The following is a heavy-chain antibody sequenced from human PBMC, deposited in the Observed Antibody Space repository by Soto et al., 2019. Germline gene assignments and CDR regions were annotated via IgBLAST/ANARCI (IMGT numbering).Heavy chain of an antibody. V-gene: IGHV4-31*03. Sequence: QVQLQESGPGLVKPSETLSLSCNVSGGSISSDDFCWSWVRQHPARCLEWIGYIYHSGTTYYNPSLHSRITISVDTSKNQFSLKLRSVTAADTAVYFCARDEEHGSGLSGGMDVWGQGTAVTVS. CDR2: IYHSGTT. CDR1: GGSISSDDFC. CDR3: ARDEEHGSGLSGGMDV. J-gene: IGHJ6*02. D-gene: IGHD3-10*01.